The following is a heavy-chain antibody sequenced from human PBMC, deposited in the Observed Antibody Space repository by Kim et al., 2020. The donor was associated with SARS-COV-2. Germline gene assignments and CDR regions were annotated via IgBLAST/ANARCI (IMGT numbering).Heavy chain of an antibody. Sequence: GGSLRLSCAASGFTFSSYSMNWVRQAPGKGLEWVSSISSSSSYIYYADSVKGRFTISRDNAKNSLYLQMNSLRAEDTAVYYCASDYYGSGSYYKPDYWGQGTLVTVSS. D-gene: IGHD3-10*01. CDR2: ISSSSSYI. CDR3: ASDYYGSGSYYKPDY. CDR1: GFTFSSYS. J-gene: IGHJ4*02. V-gene: IGHV3-21*01.